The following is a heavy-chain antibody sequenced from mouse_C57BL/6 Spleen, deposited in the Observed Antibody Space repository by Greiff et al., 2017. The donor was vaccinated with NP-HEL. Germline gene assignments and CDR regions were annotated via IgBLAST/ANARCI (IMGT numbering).Heavy chain of an antibody. CDR2: IDPETGGT. D-gene: IGHD2-2*01. Sequence: VQLQQSGAELVRPGASVTLSCKASGYTFTDYEMHWVKQTPVHGLEWIGAIDPETGGTAYNQKFKGKAILTADKSSSTAYMELRSLTSEDSAVYYCTRRASYGYYFDYWGQGTTLTVSS. CDR3: TRRASYGYYFDY. J-gene: IGHJ2*01. CDR1: GYTFTDYE. V-gene: IGHV1-15*01.